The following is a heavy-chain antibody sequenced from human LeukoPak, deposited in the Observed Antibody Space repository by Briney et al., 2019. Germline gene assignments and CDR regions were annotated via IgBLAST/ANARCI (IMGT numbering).Heavy chain of an antibody. Sequence: GGSLRLSCAASGFTFSSYAMNWVRQAPGEGLEWVSVIRGSGGGSYYGDSVKGRFTISRDNSKNTLYLQMNSLRAEDTAVYYCAKIAGDRVRYYFDYWGQGTLVTDSS. CDR1: GFTFSSYA. V-gene: IGHV3-23*01. CDR3: AKIAGDRVRYYFDY. D-gene: IGHD7-27*01. CDR2: IRGSGGGS. J-gene: IGHJ4*02.